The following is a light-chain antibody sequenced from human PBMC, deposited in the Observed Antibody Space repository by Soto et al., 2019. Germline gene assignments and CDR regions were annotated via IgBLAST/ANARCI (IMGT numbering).Light chain of an antibody. V-gene: IGKV1-5*01. Sequence: DIKMTQSPSTLSASVGDRVTITCRASQSISSWLAWYQQKPGKAPKLLIYDASSLESGVPSRFSGSGSGTEFTLTISSLQPDDFATYYCQQYNRWTFGQGTKVEIK. CDR2: DAS. CDR1: QSISSW. J-gene: IGKJ1*01. CDR3: QQYNRWT.